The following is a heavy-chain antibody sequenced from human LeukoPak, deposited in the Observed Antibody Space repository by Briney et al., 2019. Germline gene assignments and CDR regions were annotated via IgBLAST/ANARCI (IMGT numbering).Heavy chain of an antibody. CDR2: IYYSGCT. V-gene: IGHV4-39*01. D-gene: IGHD3-22*01. CDR3: ARHYTPFYYYDSSGMDV. Sequence: SETLSLTCTVPGSSISSISYYWGRIRQPPGKGLEWIGCIYYSGCTYYTPSLKSRVTISVDTSKNQFSLKLSSVTAADTAVYYCARHYTPFYYYDSSGMDVWGQGTTVTVSS. J-gene: IGHJ6*02. CDR1: GSSISSISYY.